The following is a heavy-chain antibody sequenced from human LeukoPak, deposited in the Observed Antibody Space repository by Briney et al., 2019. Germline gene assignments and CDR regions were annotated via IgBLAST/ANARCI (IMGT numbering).Heavy chain of an antibody. CDR1: GYIFTNYG. CDR3: ARTTAMVTIFDY. J-gene: IGHJ4*02. V-gene: IGHV1-18*01. D-gene: IGHD5-18*01. Sequence: GASVKVSCKASGYIFTNYGISWVRQAPGQGLEWMGWISGDNDNTYYAQKYQGIVTMTTDTSASTAYMELSSLRSEDTAVYYCARTTAMVTIFDYWGQGTLVTVSS. CDR2: ISGDNDNT.